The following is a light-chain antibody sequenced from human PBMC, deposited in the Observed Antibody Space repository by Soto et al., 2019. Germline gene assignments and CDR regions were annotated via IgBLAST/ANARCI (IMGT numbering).Light chain of an antibody. CDR3: LQDYNYPYT. CDR1: QGIRND. Sequence: AIQMTQPPSSLSASVGDRVTITCRASQGIRNDLGWYQQKPGKAPKLLIYAASSLQSGVPSRFSGSGSGTDFTLTISSMQPEDFATYYCLQDYNYPYTFGQGTKLEIK. CDR2: AAS. V-gene: IGKV1-6*01. J-gene: IGKJ2*01.